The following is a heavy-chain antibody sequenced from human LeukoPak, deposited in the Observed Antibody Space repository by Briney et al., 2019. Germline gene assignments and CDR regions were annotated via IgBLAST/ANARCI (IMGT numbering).Heavy chain of an antibody. CDR3: TTDGVVYSNYETLNDY. V-gene: IGHV3-23*01. J-gene: IGHJ4*02. CDR1: GFTFSSYA. D-gene: IGHD4-11*01. Sequence: GGSLRLSCAASGFTFSSYAMNWVRQAPGKGLEWVSAINGGGSSTYYADSVKGRFTISRDNSKNTLYLQMNSLKTEDTAVYYCTTDGVVYSNYETLNDYWGQGTLVTVSS. CDR2: INGGGSST.